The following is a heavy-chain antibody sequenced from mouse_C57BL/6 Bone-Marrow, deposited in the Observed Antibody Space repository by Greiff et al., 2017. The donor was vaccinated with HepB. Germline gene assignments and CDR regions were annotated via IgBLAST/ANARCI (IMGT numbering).Heavy chain of an antibody. J-gene: IGHJ4*01. CDR2: IYPGSGST. Sequence: VQLQQPGAELVKPGASVKMSCKASGYTFTSYWITWVKQRPGQGLEWIGDIYPGSGSTNYNEKFKSKATLTVDTSSSTAYMQLSSLTSEDSAVYYCARGPTVVEDYAMDYWGQGTSVTVSS. CDR1: GYTFTSYW. V-gene: IGHV1-55*01. CDR3: ARGPTVVEDYAMDY. D-gene: IGHD1-1*01.